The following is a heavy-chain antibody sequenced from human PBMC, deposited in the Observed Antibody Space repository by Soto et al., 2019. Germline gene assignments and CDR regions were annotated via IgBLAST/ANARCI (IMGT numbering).Heavy chain of an antibody. CDR1: GYSFTSYG. V-gene: IGHV1-18*01. CDR2: ISAYNGNT. J-gene: IGHJ6*02. D-gene: IGHD3-10*01. Sequence: QVQLVQAGAEVKKPGASVKVSCKASGYSFTSYGISWVRQAPGQGLEWMGWISAYNGNTNYAQKLQGRVNMTTDTSTSTADLELRRLTPAATAVYYCAMDNGFGESDVWGQGTTGTVSS. CDR3: AMDNGFGESDV.